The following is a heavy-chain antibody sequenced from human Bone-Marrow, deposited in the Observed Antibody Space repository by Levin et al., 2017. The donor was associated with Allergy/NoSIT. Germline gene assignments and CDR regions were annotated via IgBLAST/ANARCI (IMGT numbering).Heavy chain of an antibody. CDR1: GFTFTDCY. J-gene: IGHJ3*02. CDR2: ISPSGGDI. CDR3: ARFSRHVEI. V-gene: IGHV3-11*01. Sequence: PGGSLRLSCAASGFTFTDCYMTWIRQAPGKGLEWISYISPSGGDISYADSVKGRFTISRDNAKNSLFLQLNSLRAEDTAVYYCARFSRHVEIWGQGTMVIVSS.